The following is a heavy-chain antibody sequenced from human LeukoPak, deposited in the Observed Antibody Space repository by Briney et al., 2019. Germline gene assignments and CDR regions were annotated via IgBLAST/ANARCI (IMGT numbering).Heavy chain of an antibody. CDR3: AREGSLSSSDAFDI. J-gene: IGHJ3*02. V-gene: IGHV3-13*01. CDR1: GFTFSNYE. Sequence: QPGGSLRLSCAASGFTFSNYEMHWVRLVLGKGLEWVSAIGIAGNTSYAGSVKGRFTISRENAKNSFHLQMNSLGAGDTAVYYCAREGSLSSSDAFDIWGQGTMVTVSS. D-gene: IGHD6-6*01. CDR2: IGIAGNT.